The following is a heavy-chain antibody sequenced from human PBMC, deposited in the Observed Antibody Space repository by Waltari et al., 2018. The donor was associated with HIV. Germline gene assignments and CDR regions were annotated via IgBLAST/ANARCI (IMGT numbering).Heavy chain of an antibody. Sequence: EVQLVQSGAEVKKPGESLKISCKGSGYSFTSYWIGWVRQMPGKGLEWMGIIYPGDADSRYRPSFQGQVTMSADTSISTAYLQWSSLRASDTAMYYCARHFWGDCSDDVCLYGMDVWGQGTTVTVSS. D-gene: IGHD2-8*01. CDR3: ARHFWGDCSDDVCLYGMDV. J-gene: IGHJ6*02. V-gene: IGHV5-51*01. CDR2: IYPGDADS. CDR1: GYSFTSYW.